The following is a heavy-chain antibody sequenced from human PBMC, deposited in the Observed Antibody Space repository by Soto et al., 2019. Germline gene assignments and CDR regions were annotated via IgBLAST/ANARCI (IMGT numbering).Heavy chain of an antibody. CDR1: GYSFTSYW. D-gene: IGHD3-9*01. J-gene: IGHJ6*02. V-gene: IGHV5-51*01. CDR2: IYPGDSDT. CDR3: ARQLDYDILTGSYTEYYYGMDV. Sequence: LGESLKISCKGSGYSFTSYWIGWVRQMPGKGLEWMGIIYPGDSDTRYSPSFQGQVTISADKSISTAYLQWSSLKASDTAMYYCARQLDYDILTGSYTEYYYGMDVWGQGTTVTVSS.